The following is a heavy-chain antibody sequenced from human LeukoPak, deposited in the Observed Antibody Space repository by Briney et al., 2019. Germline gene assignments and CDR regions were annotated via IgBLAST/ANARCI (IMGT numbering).Heavy chain of an antibody. Sequence: GGSLRLSCAASGFSVSSNYMSWVRQAPGKGLEWVSAISGSGGSTYYADSVKGRFTISRDNSKNTLYLQVNSLRAEDTAVYYCAKDGHYYDSSGYYYTFYFDYWGQGTLVTVSS. CDR2: ISGSGGST. D-gene: IGHD3-22*01. CDR3: AKDGHYYDSSGYYYTFYFDY. J-gene: IGHJ4*02. V-gene: IGHV3-23*01. CDR1: GFSVSSNY.